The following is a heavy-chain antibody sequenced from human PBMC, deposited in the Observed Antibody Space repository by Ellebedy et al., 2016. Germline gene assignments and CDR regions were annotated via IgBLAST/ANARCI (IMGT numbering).Heavy chain of an antibody. CDR2: IYYSGST. Sequence: SETLSLXCTVSGGSISSYYWSWIRQAPGKGLEWIGYIYYSGSTNYNPSLKSRVTISVDTSKNQFSLKLSSVTAADTAVYYCARDRAYLHYDYGDYPSGYYYGMDVWGQGTTVTVSS. J-gene: IGHJ6*02. V-gene: IGHV4-59*12. CDR1: GGSISSYY. D-gene: IGHD4-17*01. CDR3: ARDRAYLHYDYGDYPSGYYYGMDV.